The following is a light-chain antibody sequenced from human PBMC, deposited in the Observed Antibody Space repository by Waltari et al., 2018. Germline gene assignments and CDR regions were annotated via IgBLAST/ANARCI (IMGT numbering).Light chain of an antibody. CDR3: ASWDDTVDGPV. CDR2: PDN. CDR1: PPNLGSNP. V-gene: IGLV1-44*01. J-gene: IGLJ3*02. Sequence: QSVLTQVPSAPGTPGQKVTISCSGGPPNLGSNPSHWYQALPGPAPPLLIHPDNQRPSGVPDRFSAAKSGTSASLAISGLRSEDEAEYYCASWDDTVDGPVFGGGTKVTVL.